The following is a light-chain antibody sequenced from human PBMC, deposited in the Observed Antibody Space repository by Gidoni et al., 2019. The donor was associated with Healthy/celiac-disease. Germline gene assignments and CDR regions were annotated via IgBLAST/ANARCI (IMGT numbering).Light chain of an antibody. V-gene: IGLV2-8*01. CDR2: AVS. CDR1: SSDVGGYNY. Sequence: QYALTQPPSAAGSPGQSVTNSCTGTSSDVGGYNYVSWYQQHPGNAPILIIYAVSKRPSGVPARFSVSKSGNTASLTVSGLQAEDEADYYGSSYAGSNKEVFGGGTKLTVL. J-gene: IGLJ2*01. CDR3: SSYAGSNKEV.